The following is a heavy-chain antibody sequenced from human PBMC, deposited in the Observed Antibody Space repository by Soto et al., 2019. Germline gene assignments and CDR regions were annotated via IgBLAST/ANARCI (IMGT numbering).Heavy chain of an antibody. V-gene: IGHV4-39*01. J-gene: IGHJ4*02. Sequence: QLQLQESGPGLVKPSETLSLTCTVSGGSISSSSYYWGWIRQPPGKGLEWIGSIYYSGSTYYNPSLKSRVTISVDTSKNQFSLKLSSVTAADTAVYYCARTRRDGYNFDYWGQGTLVTVSS. CDR2: IYYSGST. D-gene: IGHD5-12*01. CDR3: ARTRRDGYNFDY. CDR1: GGSISSSSYY.